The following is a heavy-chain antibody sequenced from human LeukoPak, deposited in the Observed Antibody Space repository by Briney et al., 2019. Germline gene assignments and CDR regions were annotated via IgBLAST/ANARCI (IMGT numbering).Heavy chain of an antibody. Sequence: PSETLSLTCTVSGGSISSYYWSWIWQPPGKGLEWIGYIYYSGSTNYNPSLKSRVTISVDTSKNQFSLKLSSVTAADTAVYYCARGTSAWIYFDYWGQGTLVTVSS. CDR1: GGSISSYY. V-gene: IGHV4-59*01. CDR3: ARGTSAWIYFDY. J-gene: IGHJ4*02. D-gene: IGHD1-1*01. CDR2: IYYSGST.